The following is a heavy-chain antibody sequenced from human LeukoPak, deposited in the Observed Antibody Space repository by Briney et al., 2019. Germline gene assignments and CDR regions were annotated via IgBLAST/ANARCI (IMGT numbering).Heavy chain of an antibody. J-gene: IGHJ4*02. D-gene: IGHD2-15*01. Sequence: GGSLRLSCAASGFTFSSYWMSWVRQAPGTGLEWVANIKQDGSEKYYVDSVTGRFTISRDNAKNAVYLQMNSLRGEDTAVYYCASRSFLVIWGQGTLVTVSS. CDR3: ASRSFLVI. CDR2: IKQDGSEK. V-gene: IGHV3-7*01. CDR1: GFTFSSYW.